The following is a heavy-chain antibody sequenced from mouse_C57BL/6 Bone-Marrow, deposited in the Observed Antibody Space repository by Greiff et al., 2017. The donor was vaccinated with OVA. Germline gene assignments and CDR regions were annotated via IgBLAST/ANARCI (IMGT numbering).Heavy chain of an antibody. Sequence: QVQLKQPGAELVKPGASVKLSCKASGYTFTSYWMHWVKQRPGQGLEWIGMIHPNSGSTNYNEKFKSKATLTVDKSSSTAYMQLSSLTSEDSAVYYCAFYDYDEGYYYAMDYWGQGTSVTVSS. V-gene: IGHV1-64*01. D-gene: IGHD2-4*01. CDR3: AFYDYDEGYYYAMDY. CDR2: IHPNSGST. J-gene: IGHJ4*01. CDR1: GYTFTSYW.